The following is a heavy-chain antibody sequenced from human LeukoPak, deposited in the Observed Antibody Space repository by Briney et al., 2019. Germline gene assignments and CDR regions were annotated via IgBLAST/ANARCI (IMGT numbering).Heavy chain of an antibody. D-gene: IGHD4-17*01. CDR1: GFTFSGSA. Sequence: GGSLRLSCAASGFTFSGSAMHWVRQASGKGLEWVGRIRSKANSYATAYAASVKGRFTISRDDSKNTAYLQMNSLKTEDTAVYYCTRPPYGDYVSWFDPWGQGTLVTVSS. CDR3: TRPPYGDYVSWFDP. V-gene: IGHV3-73*01. J-gene: IGHJ5*02. CDR2: IRSKANSYAT.